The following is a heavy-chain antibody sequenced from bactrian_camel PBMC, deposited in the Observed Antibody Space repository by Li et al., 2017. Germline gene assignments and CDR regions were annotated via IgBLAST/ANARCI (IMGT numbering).Heavy chain of an antibody. CDR2: IDGDGAT. D-gene: IGHD2*01. J-gene: IGHJ4*01. V-gene: IGHV3S10*01. CDR1: GFTFDGPD. CDR3: AADRSGLSLPR. Sequence: VQLVESGGGLVQPGGSLRLSCLASGFTFDGPDMIWYRLAPGKECDLVAIIDGDGATRYADAVKGRFIISQDNAKNTVYLQMNSLKLDDTAVYYCAADRSGLSLPRGGQGTQVTVS.